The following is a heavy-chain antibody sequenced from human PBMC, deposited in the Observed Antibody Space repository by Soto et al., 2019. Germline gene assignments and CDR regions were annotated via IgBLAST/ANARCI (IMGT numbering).Heavy chain of an antibody. Sequence: PVEVSCKASGYTFTSYAMHWVRQAPGQRLEWMGWINAGNGNTKYSQKFQGRVTITRDTSASTAYMELSSLRSEDTAVYYCARDGCSGGSCTPLGYWGQGTLVTVSS. CDR3: ARDGCSGGSCTPLGY. CDR1: GYTFTSYA. J-gene: IGHJ4*02. D-gene: IGHD2-15*01. CDR2: INAGNGNT. V-gene: IGHV1-3*01.